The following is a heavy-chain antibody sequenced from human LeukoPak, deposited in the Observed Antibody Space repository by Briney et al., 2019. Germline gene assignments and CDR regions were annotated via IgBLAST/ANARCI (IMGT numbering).Heavy chain of an antibody. V-gene: IGHV3-23*01. CDR3: AKDPEAYCGGDCSD. CDR1: GFTFSSYA. CDR2: ISGSGGST. J-gene: IGHJ3*01. Sequence: PGGSLRLSCAASGFTFSSYAMSWVRQAPGKGLKWVSAISGSGGSTYYADSVKGRFTISRDNSKNTLYLQMNSLRAEDTAVYYCAKDPEAYCGGDCSDWGQGTMVTVSS. D-gene: IGHD2-21*02.